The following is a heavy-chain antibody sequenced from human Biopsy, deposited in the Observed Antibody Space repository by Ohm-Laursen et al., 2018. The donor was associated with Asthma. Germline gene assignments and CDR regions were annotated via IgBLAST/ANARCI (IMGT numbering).Heavy chain of an antibody. J-gene: IGHJ4*02. D-gene: IGHD3-10*01. CDR2: ITWDSATT. CDR1: GFSFRDYY. Sequence: SLRLSCSASGFSFRDYYMTWMRQSPGKGLEWVSHITWDSATTVYADSVKGRFTVSRDNAKNSVYLQMNSLRVEDTAMYYCAKDLYGSGSYILIAWGQGTLVTVSS. CDR3: AKDLYGSGSYILIA. V-gene: IGHV3-9*01.